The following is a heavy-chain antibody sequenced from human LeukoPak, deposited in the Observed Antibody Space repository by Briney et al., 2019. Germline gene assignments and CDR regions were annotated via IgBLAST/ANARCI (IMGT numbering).Heavy chain of an antibody. Sequence: GGSLRLSCAASGFTFSSYAMMWVRQAPGKGLEWVSSIVSTSSFIYYADSLKGRFTVSRDNAKNSLYLQMNSLRAEDTAVYYCARDFCDHWGQGTLVTVSS. CDR3: ARDFCDH. D-gene: IGHD3-3*01. V-gene: IGHV3-21*01. CDR2: IVSTSSFI. J-gene: IGHJ5*02. CDR1: GFTFSSYA.